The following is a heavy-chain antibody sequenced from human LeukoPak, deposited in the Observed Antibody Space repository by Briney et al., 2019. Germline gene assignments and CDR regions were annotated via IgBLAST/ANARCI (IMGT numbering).Heavy chain of an antibody. CDR3: ARATGYSSGSPADY. V-gene: IGHV3-11*01. D-gene: IGHD6-19*01. CDR2: ISSSCSTI. J-gene: IGHJ4*02. Sequence: PGGSLSLFCAVSGLTFSDYYMSWIRQAPGEGLGWVSYISSSCSTIYYADSVKGRFTISRDNAKNSLYLQMNSLRAEDTAVYYCARATGYSSGSPADYWGQGTRVTVSA. CDR1: GLTFSDYY.